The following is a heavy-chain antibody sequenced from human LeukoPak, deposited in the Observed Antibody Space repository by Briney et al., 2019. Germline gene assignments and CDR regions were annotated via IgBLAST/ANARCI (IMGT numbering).Heavy chain of an antibody. CDR3: ARGGYYDSSGFYPQD. D-gene: IGHD3-22*01. CDR1: GFTFSNYW. Sequence: GGSLRLSCAASGFTFSNYWMNWVRQAPGKGLEWVADIKQDGSDKYYVDSVKGRFTISRDNAKNSLYLQMNSLRAEDTAVYYCARGGYYDSSGFYPQDWGQGTLVTVSS. V-gene: IGHV3-7*04. CDR2: IKQDGSDK. J-gene: IGHJ4*02.